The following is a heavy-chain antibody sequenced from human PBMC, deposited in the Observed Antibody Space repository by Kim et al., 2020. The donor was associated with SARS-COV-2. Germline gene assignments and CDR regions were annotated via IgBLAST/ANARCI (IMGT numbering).Heavy chain of an antibody. CDR3: ARQIEGGYDILTGSHGPQYNWFDP. Sequence: GESLKISCKGSGYSFTSYWISWVRQMPGKGLEWMGRIDPSDSYTNYSPSFQGHVTISADKSISTAYLQWSSLKASDTAMYYCARQIEGGYDILTGSHGPQYNWFDPWGQGTLVTVSS. J-gene: IGHJ5*02. CDR1: GYSFTSYW. D-gene: IGHD3-9*01. V-gene: IGHV5-10-1*01. CDR2: IDPSDSYT.